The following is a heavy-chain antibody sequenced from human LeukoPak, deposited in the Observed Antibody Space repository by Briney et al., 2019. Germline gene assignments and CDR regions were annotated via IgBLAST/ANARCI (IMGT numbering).Heavy chain of an antibody. J-gene: IGHJ4*02. CDR2: INHSGST. CDR3: ARVIYDSGSYPFDY. Sequence: SETLSLICAVYGGSFSGYYWSWIRQPPGKGLEWIGEINHSGSTNYNPSLKSRVTISVDTSKNQFSLKLSSVTAADTAVYFCARVIYDSGSYPFDYWGQGTLVTVSP. CDR1: GGSFSGYY. V-gene: IGHV4-34*01. D-gene: IGHD3-10*01.